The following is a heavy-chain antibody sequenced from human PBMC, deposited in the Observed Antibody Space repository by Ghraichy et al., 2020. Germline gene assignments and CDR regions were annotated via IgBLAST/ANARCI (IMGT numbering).Heavy chain of an antibody. D-gene: IGHD6-19*01. J-gene: IGHJ5*02. Sequence: SQTLSLTCTVSGGSFSSSNYYWGWIRQPPGKGLEWIGSIYYSGSTYYNPSLKSRVTISVDTSKNQFSLKLSPVTAADTAVYYCARRGNTGYSTGWSPSWFDPWGQGTLVTVSS. V-gene: IGHV4-39*01. CDR3: ARRGNTGYSTGWSPSWFDP. CDR2: IYYSGST. CDR1: GGSFSSSNYY.